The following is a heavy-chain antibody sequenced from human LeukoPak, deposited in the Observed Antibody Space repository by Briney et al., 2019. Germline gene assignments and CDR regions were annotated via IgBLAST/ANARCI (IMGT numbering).Heavy chain of an antibody. Sequence: GGSLRLSCAASGFTFSSYGMHRVRQAPGKGLEWVAFIRYDGSNKYYADSVKGRFTISRDNSKNTLYLQMNSLRAEDTAVYYCARSWGSGVDYWGQGTLVTVSS. CDR1: GFTFSSYG. D-gene: IGHD7-27*01. CDR2: IRYDGSNK. V-gene: IGHV3-30*02. J-gene: IGHJ4*02. CDR3: ARSWGSGVDY.